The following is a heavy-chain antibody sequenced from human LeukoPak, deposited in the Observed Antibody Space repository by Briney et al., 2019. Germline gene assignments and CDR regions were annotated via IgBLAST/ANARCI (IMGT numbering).Heavy chain of an antibody. CDR1: GFTFSSFD. D-gene: IGHD5-12*01. CDR2: LSSDGSDR. V-gene: IGHV3-30*18. CDR3: AKGRCSGPGCDSFDY. Sequence: GRSLRLSCAASGFTFSSFDMHWVRQAPGEGLEWVATLSSDGSDRRYTDSVKGRFSISRDNSKDTLYLQMNSLRVEDTAVYYCAKGRCSGPGCDSFDYWGQGALVTVSS. J-gene: IGHJ4*02.